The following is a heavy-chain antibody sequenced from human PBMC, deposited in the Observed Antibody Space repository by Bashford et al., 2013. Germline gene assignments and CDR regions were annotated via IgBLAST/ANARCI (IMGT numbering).Heavy chain of an antibody. V-gene: IGHV4-34*01. CDR1: GGSFSGYY. CDR3: ARKSSIVVVVTATPVSTPRGMDV. CDR2: INHSGST. J-gene: IGHJ6*04. D-gene: IGHD2-15*01. Sequence: SSETLSLTCAVYGGSFSGYYWSWIRQPPGKGLEWIGEINHSGSTNYNPSLKSRVTISVDTSKNQFSLKLSSVTAADTAVYYCARKSSIVVVVTATPVSTPRGMDVWGKGTTVTVSS.